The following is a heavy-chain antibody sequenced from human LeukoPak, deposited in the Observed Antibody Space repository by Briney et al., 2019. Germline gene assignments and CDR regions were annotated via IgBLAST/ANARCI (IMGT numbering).Heavy chain of an antibody. CDR2: INHSGST. Sequence: PSETLSLTCAVYGGSFSGYYWTWIRQPPGKGLEWIGEINHSGSTNFNPSLKSRVTISVDTSKNQFSLKLSSVTAADTAVYYCARVILYGDYGGDAFDIWGQGTMVTVSS. D-gene: IGHD4-17*01. CDR1: GGSFSGYY. J-gene: IGHJ3*02. CDR3: ARVILYGDYGGDAFDI. V-gene: IGHV4-34*01.